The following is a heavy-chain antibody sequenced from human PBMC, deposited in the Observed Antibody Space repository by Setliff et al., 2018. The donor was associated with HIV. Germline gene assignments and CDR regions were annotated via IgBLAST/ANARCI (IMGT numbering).Heavy chain of an antibody. CDR3: ARGDPLRFLDY. CDR1: GGSFSGYY. CDR2: VCHTGSN. J-gene: IGHJ4*02. V-gene: IGHV4-34*01. D-gene: IGHD3-10*01. Sequence: SETLSLTCAVYGGSFSGYYWSWVRQPPGRGLEWIGEVCHTGSNNYNPSLTSRGIISVDKSNNLFFLNLTSVTAADTAVYYCARGDPLRFLDYWGQGTLVTVSS.